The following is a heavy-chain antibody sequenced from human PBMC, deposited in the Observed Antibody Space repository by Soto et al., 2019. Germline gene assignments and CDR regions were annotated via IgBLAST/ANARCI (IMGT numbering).Heavy chain of an antibody. V-gene: IGHV1-3*04. Sequence: GASVKVSCKDSGYTFTNYAIHWVRQAPGQRLEWMGWIHTDNGDTKYSQKFQGRVTITRDTSASTAYLEVSSLRSEDTAVYYCAKQDWYFDLWGRGTLVTSPQ. CDR2: IHTDNGDT. CDR3: AKQDWYFDL. J-gene: IGHJ2*01. D-gene: IGHD2-15*01. CDR1: GYTFTNYA.